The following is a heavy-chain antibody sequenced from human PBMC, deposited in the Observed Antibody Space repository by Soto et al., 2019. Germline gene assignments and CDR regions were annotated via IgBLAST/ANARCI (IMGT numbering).Heavy chain of an antibody. V-gene: IGHV4-31*03. J-gene: IGHJ4*02. Sequence: QVQLQESGPGLVKPSQTLSLTCTVSGGSINSGGYYWSWIRQHPGKGLEWIGYIYNSGSTYYNPSLKSRVTISVDTSKNLFSLKLSSVTAADTAVYCCARGITMVRGVIHTPYFDYWGQGTLGTVSS. CDR3: ARGITMVRGVIHTPYFDY. CDR1: GGSINSGGYY. CDR2: IYNSGST. D-gene: IGHD3-10*01.